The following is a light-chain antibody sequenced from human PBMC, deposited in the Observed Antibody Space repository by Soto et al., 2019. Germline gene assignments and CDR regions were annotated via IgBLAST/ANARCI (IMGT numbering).Light chain of an antibody. CDR2: GAS. J-gene: IGKJ5*01. V-gene: IGKV3-20*01. CDR3: KQYGSFPIP. Sequence: EIVLTQSPGTLSLSPGERDTLSCRASQSISSSYLAWYQQKPGQAPRLLIYGASSRATGIPDRFSGSGSGKALTLPISSLGLEDFAVFYCKQYGSFPIPFGQGPRLEIK. CDR1: QSISSSY.